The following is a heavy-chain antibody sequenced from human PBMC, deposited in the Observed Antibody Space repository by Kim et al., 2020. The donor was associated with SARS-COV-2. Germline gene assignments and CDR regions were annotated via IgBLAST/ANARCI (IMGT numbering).Heavy chain of an antibody. Sequence: ASVKVSCKTSGYIFTSFHLHWVRQAPGQGLEWMGMINPSGGSTSYAQKFQGRITMTRDTSTSTVYMELSSLRSEDTARYFCARKGPQQLGLCGYFDYWGQ. CDR2: INPSGGST. CDR1: GYIFTSFH. V-gene: IGHV1-46*01. D-gene: IGHD6-13*01. CDR3: ARKGPQQLGLCGYFDY. J-gene: IGHJ4*02.